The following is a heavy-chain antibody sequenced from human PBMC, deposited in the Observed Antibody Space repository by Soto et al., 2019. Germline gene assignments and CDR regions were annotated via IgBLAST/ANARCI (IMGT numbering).Heavy chain of an antibody. CDR1: GFTFSSYA. CDR2: ISGSGGST. D-gene: IGHD2-8*01. J-gene: IGHJ6*02. CDR3: AKDQLSVGWEDIVLMVYAHLEFYYYGMDV. V-gene: IGHV3-23*01. Sequence: LRPSCAASGFTFSSYAMSWVRQAPGKGLEWVSAISGSGGSTYYADSVKGRFTISRDNSKNTLYLQMNSLRAEDTAVYYCAKDQLSVGWEDIVLMVYAHLEFYYYGMDVWGQGTTVTVSS.